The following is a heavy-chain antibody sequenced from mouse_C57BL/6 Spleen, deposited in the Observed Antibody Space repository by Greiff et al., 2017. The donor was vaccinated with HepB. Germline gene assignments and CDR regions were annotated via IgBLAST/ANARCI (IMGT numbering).Heavy chain of an antibody. Sequence: EVQLQQSGPVLVKPGASVKMSCKASGYTFTDYYMNWVKQSHGKSLEWIGVINPYNGGTSYNQKFKGKATLTVDKSSSTAYMELNSLTSEDSAVYYCAREQLREAMDYWGQGTSVTVSS. J-gene: IGHJ4*01. V-gene: IGHV1-19*01. CDR2: INPYNGGT. CDR3: AREQLREAMDY. D-gene: IGHD6-1*01. CDR1: GYTFTDYY.